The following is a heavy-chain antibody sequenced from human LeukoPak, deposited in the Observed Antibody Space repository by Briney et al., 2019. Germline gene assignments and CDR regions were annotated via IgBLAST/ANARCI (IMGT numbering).Heavy chain of an antibody. Sequence: GASVKVSCKASGYTFTSYDINWVRQATGQGLEWMGWMNPNSGNTGYAQKFQGRVTMTRNTSISTAYMELSSLRSEDTAVYYCARRYCSSTSCYNGAFDIWGQGTMVTVSS. CDR3: ARRYCSSTSCYNGAFDI. V-gene: IGHV1-8*01. CDR1: GYTFTSYD. CDR2: MNPNSGNT. J-gene: IGHJ3*02. D-gene: IGHD2-2*02.